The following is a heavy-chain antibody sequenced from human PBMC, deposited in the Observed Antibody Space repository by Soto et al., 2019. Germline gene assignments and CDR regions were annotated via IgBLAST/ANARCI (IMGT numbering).Heavy chain of an antibody. J-gene: IGHJ5*02. CDR1: GFTFSNYA. V-gene: IGHV3-23*01. CDR3: AKDYSSGWDPWFDP. CDR2: ISGSGGST. Sequence: GGSLRLSCAASGFTFSNYAMNWVRQAPGKGLEWVSAISGSGGSTYYADSVKGRFTISRDNSKNTLFLQVNSLRAEDTAVYYCAKDYSSGWDPWFDPWGQGTLVTVSS. D-gene: IGHD6-19*01.